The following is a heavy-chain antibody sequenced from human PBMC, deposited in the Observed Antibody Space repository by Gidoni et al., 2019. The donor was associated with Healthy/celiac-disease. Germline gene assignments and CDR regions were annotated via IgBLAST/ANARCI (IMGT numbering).Heavy chain of an antibody. J-gene: IGHJ4*02. CDR1: GYSFTSYW. CDR2: IYPGESDT. CDR3: ASQYSSSPRGGFDY. Sequence: QLVQSGAEVKKHGESLTISCTGSGYSFTSYWIGWVRQMPGKGLEWMGSIYPGESDTRYSPYFQGKVTSSADKSISTAYLQWSSLKAADTAMYYCASQYSSSPRGGFDYWGQGTLVTVSS. V-gene: IGHV5-51*01. D-gene: IGHD6-13*01.